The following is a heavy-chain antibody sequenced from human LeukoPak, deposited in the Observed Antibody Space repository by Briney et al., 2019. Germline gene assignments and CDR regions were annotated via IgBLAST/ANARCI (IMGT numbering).Heavy chain of an antibody. CDR1: GFTFSSYW. Sequence: GALRLSCAASGFTFSSYWMSWVRQAPGKGLEWVANIKQDGSEKYYVDSVKGRSTISRDNAKNSLYLQMNSLRAEDTAVYYCASADYGDYNYWGQGTLVTVSS. V-gene: IGHV3-7*01. J-gene: IGHJ4*02. CDR2: IKQDGSEK. CDR3: ASADYGDYNY. D-gene: IGHD4-17*01.